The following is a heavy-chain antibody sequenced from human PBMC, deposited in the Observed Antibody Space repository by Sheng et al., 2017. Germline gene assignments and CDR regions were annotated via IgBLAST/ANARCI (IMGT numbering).Heavy chain of an antibody. D-gene: IGHD2-15*01. V-gene: IGHV4-34*01. CDR1: GGSFSGYY. Sequence: QVQLQQWGAGLLKPSETLSLTCAVYGGSFSGYYWSWIRQPPGKGLEWIGEINHSGSTNYNPSLKSRVTISVDTSKNQFSLKLSSVTAADTAVYYCARGETPAGCSGGSCYSDWFDPWGQGTLVTVSS. J-gene: IGHJ5*02. CDR2: INHSGST. CDR3: ARGETPAGCSGGSCYSDWFDP.